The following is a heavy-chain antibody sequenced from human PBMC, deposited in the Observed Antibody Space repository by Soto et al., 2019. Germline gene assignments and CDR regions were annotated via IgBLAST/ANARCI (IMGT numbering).Heavy chain of an antibody. J-gene: IGHJ5*02. CDR1: GGSISSGGYY. Sequence: QVQLQESGPGLVKPSQTLSLTCTVSGGSISSGGYYWSWIRQHPGKGREWIGYIYYSGSTYYNPSLKSRVTISVDTSKNQFSLKLSSVTAADTAVYYCAREPSGCSSSWYDSIGWFDPWGQGTLVTVSS. CDR3: AREPSGCSSSWYDSIGWFDP. D-gene: IGHD6-13*01. CDR2: IYYSGST. V-gene: IGHV4-31*03.